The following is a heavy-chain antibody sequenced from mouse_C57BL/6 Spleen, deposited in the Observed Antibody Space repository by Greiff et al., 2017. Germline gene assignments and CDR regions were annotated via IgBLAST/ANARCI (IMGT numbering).Heavy chain of an antibody. J-gene: IGHJ4*01. D-gene: IGHD1-1*01. CDR1: GYTFTSYW. CDR3: ARPQDYGSWAMDY. V-gene: IGHV1-55*01. CDR2: IYPGSGST. Sequence: QVQLQQSGAELVKPGASVKMSCKASGYTFTSYWITWVKQRPGQGLEWIGDIYPGSGSTNYNEKFKSKATLTVDTSSSTAYMQLSSLTSEDSAVYYCARPQDYGSWAMDYWGQGTSVTVSS.